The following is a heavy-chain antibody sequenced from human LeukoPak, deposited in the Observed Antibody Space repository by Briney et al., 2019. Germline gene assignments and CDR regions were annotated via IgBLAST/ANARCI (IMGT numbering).Heavy chain of an antibody. CDR1: GGSISSYY. CDR2: IYYSGST. Sequence: SETLSLTCTVSGGSISSYYWSWIRQPPGKGLEWIGYIYYSGSTNYNPSLKSRVTVSVDPSKNQFSLKLSSVTAADTAVYYCARGDTYGDYSFDYWGQGTLVTVSS. D-gene: IGHD4-17*01. V-gene: IGHV4-59*08. J-gene: IGHJ4*02. CDR3: ARGDTYGDYSFDY.